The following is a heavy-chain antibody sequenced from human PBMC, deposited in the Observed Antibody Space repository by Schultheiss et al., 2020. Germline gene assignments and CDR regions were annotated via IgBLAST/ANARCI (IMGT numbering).Heavy chain of an antibody. CDR1: GFTFSSYA. V-gene: IGHV3-33*08. D-gene: IGHD5-24*01. J-gene: IGHJ6*02. CDR3: ARVRRWLHHYYGMDV. CDR2: IWYDGNKK. Sequence: GESLKISCAASGFTFSSYAMSWVRQAPGKGLEWVAVIWYDGNKKYYADSVKGRFTISRDNAKNSLYLQMNSLRAEDTAVYYCARVRRWLHHYYGMDVWGQGTTVTVSS.